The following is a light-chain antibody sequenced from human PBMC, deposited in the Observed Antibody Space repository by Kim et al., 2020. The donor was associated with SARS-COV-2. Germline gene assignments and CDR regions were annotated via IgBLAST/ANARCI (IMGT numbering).Light chain of an antibody. Sequence: SPGERAPLSCRASQSVSSSYLAWYQQKPGQAPRLLIYHASSRATGIPDRFSGSGSGTDFTLTISRLEPEDFAVYYCQQYGSSPLTFGGGTKVDIK. CDR1: QSVSSSY. V-gene: IGKV3-20*01. CDR3: QQYGSSPLT. CDR2: HAS. J-gene: IGKJ4*01.